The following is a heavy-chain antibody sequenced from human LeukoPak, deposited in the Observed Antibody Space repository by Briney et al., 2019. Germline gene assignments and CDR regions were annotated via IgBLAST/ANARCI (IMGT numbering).Heavy chain of an antibody. J-gene: IGHJ3*02. CDR2: IYYSGST. V-gene: IGHV4-59*08. D-gene: IGHD3-10*01. CDR3: ARLRFPPRAFDI. CDR1: GGSISSYY. Sequence: PSETLSLTCTVSGGSISSYYWSWIRQPPGKGLEWIGYIYYSGSTNYNPSLKSRVTISVDTSKNQFSLKLSSVTAADTAVYYCARLRFPPRAFDIWGQGTMVTVSS.